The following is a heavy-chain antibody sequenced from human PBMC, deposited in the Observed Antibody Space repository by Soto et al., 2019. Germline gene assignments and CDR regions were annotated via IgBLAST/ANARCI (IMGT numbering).Heavy chain of an antibody. CDR2: IYYSGST. V-gene: IGHV4-31*03. CDR1: GGSISSGGYY. J-gene: IGHJ4*02. Sequence: SETLSLTCTVSGGSISSGGYYWSWIRQHPGKGLEWIGYIYYSGSTYYNPSLKSRVTISVDTSKNQFSLKLSSVTAADTAVYYCARISAYYYDSSGYYYPFDYWGQGTLVTVS. CDR3: ARISAYYYDSSGYYYPFDY. D-gene: IGHD3-22*01.